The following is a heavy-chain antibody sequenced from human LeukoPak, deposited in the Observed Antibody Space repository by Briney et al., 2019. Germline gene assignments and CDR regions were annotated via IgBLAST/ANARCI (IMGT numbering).Heavy chain of an antibody. CDR1: GGSISSSSYY. Sequence: SETLSLTCTVSGGSISSSSYYWGWIRQPPGQGLEWIGSIYYSGSTYYNPSLKSRVTISVDTSKNQFSLKLSSVTAADTAVYYCARLTASGIAARPMGFDYWGRGTLVTVSS. D-gene: IGHD6-6*01. J-gene: IGHJ4*02. CDR2: IYYSGST. V-gene: IGHV4-39*01. CDR3: ARLTASGIAARPMGFDY.